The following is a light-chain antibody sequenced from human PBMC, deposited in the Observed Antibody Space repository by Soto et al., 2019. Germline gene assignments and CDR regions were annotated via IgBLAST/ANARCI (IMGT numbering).Light chain of an antibody. Sequence: EIVLTQSPGTLSLSPGERATLSCRASQSVTNNYLAWYQQKAGQAPRLLIYLASNRAAGTPDRFSGSGSGADFTLTINRLEPEDFAVYFCQQYRSSPGTFGQGTKVDIK. V-gene: IGKV3-20*01. J-gene: IGKJ1*01. CDR1: QSVTNNY. CDR3: QQYRSSPGT. CDR2: LAS.